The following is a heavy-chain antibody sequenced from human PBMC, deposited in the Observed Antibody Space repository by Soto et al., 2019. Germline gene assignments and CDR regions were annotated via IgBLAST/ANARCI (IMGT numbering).Heavy chain of an antibody. V-gene: IGHV3-23*01. D-gene: IGHD3-22*01. CDR3: AKDHTVVIRDAFDI. Sequence: EVPILESGGGLVQPGGSLRLCCAASGFTFSSYAMYWVRQAPGKVLAWVSGISDSGTGTYYADSVKGRFTISRDNSKNTLYLQMKSLRAEDTAVYYCAKDHTVVIRDAFDIWGQGTMVNVSS. CDR2: ISDSGTGT. CDR1: GFTFSSYA. J-gene: IGHJ3*02.